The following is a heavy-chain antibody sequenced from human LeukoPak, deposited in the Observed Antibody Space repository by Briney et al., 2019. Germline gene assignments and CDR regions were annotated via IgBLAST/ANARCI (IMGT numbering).Heavy chain of an antibody. CDR1: GFTFSDYY. V-gene: IGHV3-11*01. J-gene: IGHJ3*02. Sequence: GGSLRLSCAASGFTFSDYYMSWIRQAPGKGLEWVSHISRSGSTRYYADSLKGRFTISRDNAKNSLYLQMNSLRAEDTAVYYCARTGYYYDSSGYDDAFDIWGQGTMVTVSS. D-gene: IGHD3-22*01. CDR2: ISRSGSTR. CDR3: ARTGYYYDSSGYDDAFDI.